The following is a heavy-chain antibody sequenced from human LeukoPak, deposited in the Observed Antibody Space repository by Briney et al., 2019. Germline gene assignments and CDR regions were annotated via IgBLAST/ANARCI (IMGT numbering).Heavy chain of an antibody. D-gene: IGHD5-24*01. CDR2: VYYSGST. CDR1: GGSISNYY. Sequence: SETLSLTCTVSGGSISNYYWSWIRQPPGKGLEWIGYVYYSGSTKYNPSLNSRVTISVDTSQNEISLKLTSVTAADTAVYYCARDGYNFFDYWGQGTPVTVSP. V-gene: IGHV4-59*01. CDR3: ARDGYNFFDY. J-gene: IGHJ4*02.